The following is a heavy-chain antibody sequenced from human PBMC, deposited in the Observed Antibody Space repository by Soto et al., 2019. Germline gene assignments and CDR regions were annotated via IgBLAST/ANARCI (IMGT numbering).Heavy chain of an antibody. Sequence: SVKVSCKASGGTFSSYAISWVRQAPGQGLEWMGGIIPIFGTANYAQKFQGRVTITADKSTSTAYMELSSLRSEDTAVYYCARDEYGGRDGYNYSDYWGQGTLVTVSS. V-gene: IGHV1-69*06. CDR1: GGTFSSYA. J-gene: IGHJ4*02. D-gene: IGHD2-15*01. CDR3: ARDEYGGRDGYNYSDY. CDR2: IIPIFGTA.